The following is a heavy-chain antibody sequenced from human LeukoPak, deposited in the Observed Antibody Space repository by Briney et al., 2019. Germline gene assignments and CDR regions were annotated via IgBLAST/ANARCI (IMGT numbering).Heavy chain of an antibody. CDR1: GFTFSSYW. CDR2: IKSDGST. D-gene: IGHD3-22*01. J-gene: IGHJ1*01. V-gene: IGHV3-74*01. Sequence: GGSLRLSCAASGFTFSSYWMHWVRQAPGKGLVWVSRIKSDGSTNYADSVKGRFTISRDNAKNTLSLQMSSLRAEDTGVYYCARAPSEIGGYYPEYFRHWGQGTLVTVSS. CDR3: ARAPSEIGGYYPEYFRH.